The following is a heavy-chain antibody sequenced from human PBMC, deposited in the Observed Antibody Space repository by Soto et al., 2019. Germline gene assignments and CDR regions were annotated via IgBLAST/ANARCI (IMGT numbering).Heavy chain of an antibody. J-gene: IGHJ6*02. CDR3: AEKSMIPWGYYYYGMDV. D-gene: IGHD3-22*01. CDR1: GFTFSSYA. V-gene: IGHV3-23*01. Sequence: EVQLLESGGGLVQPGGSLRLSCAASGFTFSSYAMSWVRQAPGKGLEWVSAISGSGGSTYYADSVKGRFTISRDNSKNPLYLPMNNPRGEDNGVIYCAEKSMIPWGYYYYGMDVWGQGTTVTVSS. CDR2: ISGSGGST.